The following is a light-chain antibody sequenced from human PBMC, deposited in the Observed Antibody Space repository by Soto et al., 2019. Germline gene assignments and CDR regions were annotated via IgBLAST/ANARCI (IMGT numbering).Light chain of an antibody. J-gene: IGLJ7*01. CDR2: DNS. CDR1: NSNIGAGYD. CDR3: QSYDSSLSASV. V-gene: IGLV1-40*01. Sequence: QSVLTQPPSVSGAPGQRVTISCTGSNSNIGAGYDVHWYQQLPGTAPKFLIYDNSNRPSGVPDRFSGSKSGTSASLAITGLQAEDEADYYCQSYDSSLSASVFGGGTQLTVL.